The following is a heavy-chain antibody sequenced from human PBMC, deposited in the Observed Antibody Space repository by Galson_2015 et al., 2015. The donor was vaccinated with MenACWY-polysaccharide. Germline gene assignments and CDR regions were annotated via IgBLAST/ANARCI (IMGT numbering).Heavy chain of an antibody. CDR2: IKQSGTEK. Sequence: SLRLSCAASGFPLSGSWMTWIRQTPGKGLEWVATIKQSGTEKYYVDSVKGRFTISRDNARNSLYLQMNGLRAKDTAVYYCARGHYQLEVWGQGTTVAVSS. J-gene: IGHJ6*02. D-gene: IGHD1-26*01. V-gene: IGHV3-7*04. CDR1: GFPLSGSW. CDR3: ARGHYQLEV.